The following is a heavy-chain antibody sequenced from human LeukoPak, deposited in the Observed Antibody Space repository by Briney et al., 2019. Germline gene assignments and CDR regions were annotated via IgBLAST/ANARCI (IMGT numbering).Heavy chain of an antibody. CDR2: IEEDGSEK. Sequence: GGSLRLSCTTSGFTFNSYWMSWVRQAPGKGLEWVANIEEDGSEKNHVDSVKGRFTISRDNAKNSLYLQMNSLRAEDTAVYYCARARSVMDYWGQGTLVTVSS. V-gene: IGHV3-7*03. CDR3: ARARSVMDY. CDR1: GFTFNSYW. J-gene: IGHJ4*02.